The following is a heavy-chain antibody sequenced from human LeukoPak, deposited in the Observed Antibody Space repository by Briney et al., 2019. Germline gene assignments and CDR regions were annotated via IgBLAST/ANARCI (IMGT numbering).Heavy chain of an antibody. J-gene: IGHJ6*03. CDR1: GGSISSYY. CDR3: AGTYTYYYYYYMDV. CDR2: IHYSGST. V-gene: IGHV4-59*01. D-gene: IGHD2-2*02. Sequence: PSETLSLTCTVSGGSISSYYWSWIRQPPGKGLEWIGYIHYSGSTNYNPSLKSRVTISVDTSKNQLSLKLSSVTAADTAVYYCAGTYTYYYYYYMDVWGKGTTVTISS.